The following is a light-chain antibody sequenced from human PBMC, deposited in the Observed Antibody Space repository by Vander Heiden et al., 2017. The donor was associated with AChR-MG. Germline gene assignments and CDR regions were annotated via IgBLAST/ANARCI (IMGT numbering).Light chain of an antibody. J-gene: IGKJ1*01. V-gene: IGKV3-20*01. CDR2: DAS. CDR3: QQYGSSSWT. Sequence: DIVLTQSPGSLSLSPGERATLSCRASQSVRSSYLAWYQQKPGQAPRLLIYDASSRATGIPDRFSGSGSGTDFTLTISRLAPEDFAVYYCQQYGSSSWTFGQGTKVEI. CDR1: QSVRSSY.